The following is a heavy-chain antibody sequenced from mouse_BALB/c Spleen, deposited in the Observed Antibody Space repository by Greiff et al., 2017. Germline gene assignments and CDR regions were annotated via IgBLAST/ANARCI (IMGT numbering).Heavy chain of an antibody. CDR2: INPGSGGT. CDR1: GYAFTNYL. Sequence: VKLQESGAELVRPGTSVKVSCKASGYAFTNYLIEWVKQRPGQGLEWIGVINPGSGGTNYNEKFKGKATLTADKSSSTAYMQLSSLTSDDSAVYFCARGYGYYWYFDVWGAGTTVTVSS. V-gene: IGHV1-54*01. D-gene: IGHD2-2*01. CDR3: ARGYGYYWYFDV. J-gene: IGHJ1*01.